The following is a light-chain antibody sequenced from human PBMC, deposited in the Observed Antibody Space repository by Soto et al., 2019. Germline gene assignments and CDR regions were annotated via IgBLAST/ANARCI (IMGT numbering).Light chain of an antibody. Sequence: DAVVTQSPLSLPVTLGQPASISCRSSQSLVHSDGNTYLSWFQQRPGQSPRRLMYKISNRDAGVPPRFSGSGSGTDFTLKITRVEAGDVCIYYCMQGTHWPYTFGQGTKLEI. CDR3: MQGTHWPYT. V-gene: IGKV2-30*02. J-gene: IGKJ2*01. CDR2: KIS. CDR1: QSLVHSDGNTY.